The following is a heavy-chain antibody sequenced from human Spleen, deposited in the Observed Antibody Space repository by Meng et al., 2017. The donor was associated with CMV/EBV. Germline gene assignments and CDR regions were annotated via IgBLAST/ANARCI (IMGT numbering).Heavy chain of an antibody. CDR2: INPNSGGT. Sequence: ASVKVSCKASGYTFTGYYMHWVRQAPGQGLEWMGWINPNSGGTNYAQKLQGRVTMTRDTSISTAYMELSRLRSDDTAVYYCARELMSPATRLAHDYWGQGTLVTVSS. CDR1: GYTFTGYY. CDR3: ARELMSPATRLAHDY. V-gene: IGHV1-2*02. D-gene: IGHD1/OR15-1a*01. J-gene: IGHJ4*02.